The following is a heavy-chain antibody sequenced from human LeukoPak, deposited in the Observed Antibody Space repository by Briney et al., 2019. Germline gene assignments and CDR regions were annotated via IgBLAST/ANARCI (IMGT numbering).Heavy chain of an antibody. J-gene: IGHJ1*01. CDR2: INPNSGGT. Sequence: ASVKVSCKASGYTFTGYYMHWVRQAPGQGLEWMGRINPNSGGTNYAQKFQGRDTMTRDTSISTAYMELSRLRSDDTAVYYCAREPPPDSGAMFQHWGQGTLVTVSS. CDR1: GYTFTGYY. V-gene: IGHV1-2*06. D-gene: IGHD2-2*01. CDR3: AREPPPDSGAMFQH.